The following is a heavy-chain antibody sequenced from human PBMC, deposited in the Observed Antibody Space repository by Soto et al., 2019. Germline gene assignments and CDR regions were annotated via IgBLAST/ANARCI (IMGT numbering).Heavy chain of an antibody. V-gene: IGHV4-30-2*01. Sequence: SQTLSLTCAVSGGSISSGGYSWSWIRQPPGKGLEWIGEIYHSGSTYYNPSLKSRVTISVDKSKNQFSLKLSSVTAADTALYYCAKGRSYYYYYGVDVWGQGTTVTVSS. CDR3: AKGRSYYYYYGVDV. CDR2: IYHSGST. J-gene: IGHJ6*02. CDR1: GGSISSGGYS.